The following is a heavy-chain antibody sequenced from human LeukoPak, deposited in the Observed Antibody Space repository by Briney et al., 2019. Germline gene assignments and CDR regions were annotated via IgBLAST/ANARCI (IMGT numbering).Heavy chain of an antibody. CDR3: ASTNLQTTVTRWFDP. CDR2: INHSGST. V-gene: IGHV4-34*01. J-gene: IGHJ5*02. D-gene: IGHD4-17*01. CDR1: GGSFSGYY. Sequence: KPSETLSLTCAVYGGSFSGYYWSWIRQPPGKGLEWIGEINHSGSTNYNPSLKSRVTISVDTSKNQFSLKLSSVTAADTAVYYCASTNLQTTVTRWFDPWGQGTLVTVSS.